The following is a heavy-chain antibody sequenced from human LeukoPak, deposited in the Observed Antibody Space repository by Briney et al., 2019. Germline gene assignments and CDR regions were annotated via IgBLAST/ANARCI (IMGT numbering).Heavy chain of an antibody. CDR3: TRGAGWLIDY. D-gene: IGHD3-16*01. V-gene: IGHV4-39*07. Sequence: PSETLSLTCTVSGSSISSSSYYWGWIRQPPGKGLEWIGSIYYSGSTYYNPSLKSRVTISVDTSKNQFSLKLSSVTAADTAVYYCTRGAGWLIDYWGQGILVTVSS. J-gene: IGHJ4*02. CDR1: GSSISSSSYY. CDR2: IYYSGST.